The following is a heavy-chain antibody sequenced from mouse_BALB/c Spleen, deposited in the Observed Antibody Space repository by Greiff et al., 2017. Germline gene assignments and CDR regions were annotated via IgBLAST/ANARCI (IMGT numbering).Heavy chain of an antibody. J-gene: IGHJ2*01. Sequence: VQLQQSAAELARPGASVKMSCKASGYTFTSYTMHWVKQRPGQGLEWIGYINPSSGYTEYNQKFKDKTTLTADKSSSTAYMQLSSLTSEDSAVYYCARKGGYSLFDYWGQGTTLTVSA. CDR1: GYTFTSYT. D-gene: IGHD2-3*01. CDR2: INPSSGYT. CDR3: ARKGGYSLFDY. V-gene: IGHV1-4*02.